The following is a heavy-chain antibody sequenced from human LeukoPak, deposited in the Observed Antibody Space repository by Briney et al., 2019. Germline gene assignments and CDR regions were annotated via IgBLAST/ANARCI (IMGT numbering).Heavy chain of an antibody. CDR2: IYYSGST. J-gene: IGHJ4*02. V-gene: IGHV4-61*01. CDR3: ARGVNSGYFDY. Sequence: SETLSLTCTVSGYSISSGYYWGWIRQPPGKGLEWIGYIYYSGSTNYNPSLKSRVTISVDTSKNQFSLELTSVTAADTAVYYCARGVNSGYFDYCGQGTLVTVSS. CDR1: GYSISSGYY. D-gene: IGHD1-26*01.